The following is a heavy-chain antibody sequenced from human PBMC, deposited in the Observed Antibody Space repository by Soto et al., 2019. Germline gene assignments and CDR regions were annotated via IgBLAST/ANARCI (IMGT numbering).Heavy chain of an antibody. J-gene: IGHJ4*02. CDR2: IIPIFGTA. Sequence: QVQLVQSGAEVKKPGSSVKVSCKASGGTFSSYAIDWVRQAPGQGLEWMGGIIPIFGTADYAQKFQGRVTITADESTSTACMGLSSLRSEDTAVYYCARGQTGGGWGYYFDYWGQGTLVTVSS. CDR1: GGTFSSYA. D-gene: IGHD3-16*01. V-gene: IGHV1-69*12. CDR3: ARGQTGGGWGYYFDY.